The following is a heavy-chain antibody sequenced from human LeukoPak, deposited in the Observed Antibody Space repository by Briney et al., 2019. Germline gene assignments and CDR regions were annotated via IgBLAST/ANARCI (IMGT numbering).Heavy chain of an antibody. CDR3: ARCLYYYGSGSYYQTTYYYMDV. V-gene: IGHV5-51*01. D-gene: IGHD3-10*01. J-gene: IGHJ6*03. Sequence: GESLKISSKGSRYSFTTYWIGWVRPRPGKGLEWMGIIYPGDSDTRYSPSFQGQVTISADKSISTAYLQWSSLKASDTAMYYCARCLYYYGSGSYYQTTYYYMDVWGKGTTVTVSS. CDR1: RYSFTTYW. CDR2: IYPGDSDT.